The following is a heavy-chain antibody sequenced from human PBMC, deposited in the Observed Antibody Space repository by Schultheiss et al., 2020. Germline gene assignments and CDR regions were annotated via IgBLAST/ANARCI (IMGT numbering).Heavy chain of an antibody. CDR1: GGSISSGGYY. Sequence: SETLSLTCTVSGGSISSGGYYWSWIRQPPGKGLEWIGYIYYSGSTNYNPSLKSRVTISVDKSKNQFSLKLSSVTAADTAVYYCARDPITMVRGVSDYWGQGTLVTVSS. J-gene: IGHJ4*02. CDR2: IYYSGST. D-gene: IGHD3-10*01. V-gene: IGHV4-61*08. CDR3: ARDPITMVRGVSDY.